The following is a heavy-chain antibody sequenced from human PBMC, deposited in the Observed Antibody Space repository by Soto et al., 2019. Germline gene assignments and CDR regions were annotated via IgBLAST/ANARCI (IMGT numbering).Heavy chain of an antibody. J-gene: IGHJ4*02. Sequence: PGESLRISCHTFGYSFRSYWIGWVRQMPGKGLEWMGIIYPGDSETRYSPSFQGQVTISADKSISTAYLQWSSLKASDTAMYYCARHLPSNSVHITVPSPDYWVKGTLVTV. V-gene: IGHV5-51*01. CDR3: ARHLPSNSVHITVPSPDY. CDR2: IYPGDSET. D-gene: IGHD4-4*01. CDR1: GYSFRSYW.